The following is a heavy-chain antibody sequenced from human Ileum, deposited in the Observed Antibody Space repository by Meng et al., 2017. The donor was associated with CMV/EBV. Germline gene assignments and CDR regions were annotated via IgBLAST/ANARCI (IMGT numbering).Heavy chain of an antibody. CDR3: ARGSGSYHDY. Sequence: SCSASGFSFSRYRMNWVRQAPGKGLEWVSSISTSSSYIYYADSVKGRFTISRDNAKNSLYLQMNSLRAEDTAVYYCARGSGSYHDYWGQGTLVTVSS. D-gene: IGHD1-26*01. CDR1: GFSFSRYR. V-gene: IGHV3-21*01. J-gene: IGHJ4*02. CDR2: ISTSSSYI.